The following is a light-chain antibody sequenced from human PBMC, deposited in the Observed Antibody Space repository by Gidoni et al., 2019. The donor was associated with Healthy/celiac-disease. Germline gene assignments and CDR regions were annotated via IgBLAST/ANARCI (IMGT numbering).Light chain of an antibody. CDR2: DAS. CDR1: QSVRSY. V-gene: IGKV3-11*01. CDR3: QQRSNWPPIT. J-gene: IGKJ5*01. Sequence: EIVLTQSPATLSLSPGESATLSCRASQSVRSYLAWYQQKPGQAPRLLIYDASNRATGIPARFSGSGSGTEFTLTISSLEPEDFAVYYCQQRSNWPPITFGQGTRLEIK.